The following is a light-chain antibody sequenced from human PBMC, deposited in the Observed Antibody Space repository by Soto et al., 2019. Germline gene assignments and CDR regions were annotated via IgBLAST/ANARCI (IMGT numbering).Light chain of an antibody. CDR2: AAS. CDR1: QSISNS. Sequence: DIQMTQSPSSLSASAGDRVTITCRASQSISNSINWYQQKPGKAPKPQNYAASRLQRGDPSRFSGIVSGIEFTLTFSGLQSEDFAVYYCQQYNNWPPGITFGQGTRLEIK. V-gene: IGKV1-39*01. J-gene: IGKJ5*01. CDR3: QQYNNWPPGIT.